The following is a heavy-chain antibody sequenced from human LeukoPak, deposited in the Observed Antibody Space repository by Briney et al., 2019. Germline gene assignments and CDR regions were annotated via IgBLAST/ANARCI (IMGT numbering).Heavy chain of an antibody. D-gene: IGHD3-16*02. CDR1: GFTVSSNY. J-gene: IGHJ6*03. CDR2: IYSGGST. Sequence: GGSLRLSCAASGFTVSSNYMSWVRQAPGKGPEWVSVIYSGGSTYYADSVKGRFTISRDNSKNTLYLQMNSLRAEDTAVYYCARNRGSYRYHYYYYMDVWGKGTTVTVSS. V-gene: IGHV3-53*01. CDR3: ARNRGSYRYHYYYYMDV.